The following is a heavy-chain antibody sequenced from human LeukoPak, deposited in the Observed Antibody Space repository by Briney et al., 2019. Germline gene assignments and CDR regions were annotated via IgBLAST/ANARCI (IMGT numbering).Heavy chain of an antibody. CDR3: AREGSNSGFFD. CDR1: GFTFSSYE. D-gene: IGHD3-22*01. V-gene: IGHV3-48*03. Sequence: GGSLRLSCAASGFTFSSYEMNWVRQAPGKGLEWVSYISSSGSNIDYADPVKGRFTISRDNAKNSLYLQMNSLRADDTAIYYCAREGSNSGFFDWGQGTLVTVSS. CDR2: ISSSGSNI. J-gene: IGHJ4*02.